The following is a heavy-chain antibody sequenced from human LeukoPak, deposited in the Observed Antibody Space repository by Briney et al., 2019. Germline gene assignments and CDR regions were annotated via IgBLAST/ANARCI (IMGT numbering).Heavy chain of an antibody. Sequence: GGSLRLSCAASGFTFKTYAMSWVRQAPGEGLEWVASISAGGLNTYYADAVEGRFSISRDNSKDTVFLQMNSLRAEDTALYYCAGARVYCSGGSCYNYFDYWGQGTLVTVSS. CDR3: AGARVYCSGGSCYNYFDY. CDR2: ISAGGLNT. CDR1: GFTFKTYA. V-gene: IGHV3-23*01. D-gene: IGHD2-15*01. J-gene: IGHJ4*02.